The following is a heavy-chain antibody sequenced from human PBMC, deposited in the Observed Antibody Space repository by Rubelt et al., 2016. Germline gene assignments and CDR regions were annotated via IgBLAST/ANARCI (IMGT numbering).Heavy chain of an antibody. CDR1: GYTFTSYG. J-gene: IGHJ4*02. D-gene: IGHD4-23*01. V-gene: IGHV1-18*01. CDR3: ARDVGGNSVLYYFDY. Sequence: QVQLVQSGAEVKKPGASVKVSCKASGYTFTSYGISWVRQAPGQGLEWMGWISAYNGNTNYAQKPQGTVTMTTDTSTSTAYMELRSLRSDDTAVYYCARDVGGNSVLYYFDYWGQGTLVTVSS. CDR2: ISAYNGNT.